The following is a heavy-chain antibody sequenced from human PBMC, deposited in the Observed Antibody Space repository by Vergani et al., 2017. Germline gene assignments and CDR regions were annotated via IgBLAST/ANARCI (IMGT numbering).Heavy chain of an antibody. V-gene: IGHV3-33*01. CDR3: VREGSYCGSTTCRNPSYVYYYHMDG. Sequence: QVQLVESGGGVVQPGRSLRLSCTSSGFTFSTYAMHWVRQAPGKGLEWVAIIYYDGRKKYYADSVKGRFTISRDNSSNTLDLLMSSLIAEDPAIYYCVREGSYCGSTTCRNPSYVYYYHMDGWGEGTTVTVSS. CDR2: IYYDGRKK. J-gene: IGHJ6*03. CDR1: GFTFSTYA. D-gene: IGHD2-21*01.